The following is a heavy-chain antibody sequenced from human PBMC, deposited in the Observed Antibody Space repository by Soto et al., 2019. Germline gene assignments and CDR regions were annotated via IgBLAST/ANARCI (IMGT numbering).Heavy chain of an antibody. CDR3: ARVVPGAEAWFGP. CDR2: ISLYSDGT. Sequence: QVQLVQSGGEVKRPGASVKVSCKTSGYTFSNYGITWVRQAPGQPLEWLGWISLYSDGTNYAQKFQGRVSRTKDTSTTTAYMELRSLRSDDTAVYYCARVVPGAEAWFGPWGQGTLVTVSS. D-gene: IGHD2-2*01. J-gene: IGHJ5*02. V-gene: IGHV1-18*01. CDR1: GYTFSNYG.